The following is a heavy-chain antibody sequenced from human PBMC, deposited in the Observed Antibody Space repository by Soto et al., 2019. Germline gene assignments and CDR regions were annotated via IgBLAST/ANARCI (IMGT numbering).Heavy chain of an antibody. CDR2: FSHSARI. J-gene: IGHJ4*02. V-gene: IGHV4-59*01. D-gene: IGHD1-26*01. Sequence: QVQLQEWGPGLVRPSETLSLACSVSGDSIRNNYWSWIRQPPGKGLEWIAYFSHSARINYNPSLKSRVTISLDTSKNQFSLTVNSLTPADTAIYYCARTQGSGVSDYWGQGTLVTVSS. CDR1: GDSIRNNY. CDR3: ARTQGSGVSDY.